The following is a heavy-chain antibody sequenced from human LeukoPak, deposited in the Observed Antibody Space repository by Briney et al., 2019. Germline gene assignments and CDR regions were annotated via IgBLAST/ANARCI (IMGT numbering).Heavy chain of an antibody. D-gene: IGHD5-12*01. CDR2: IYYSGST. CDR1: GGSFSGYY. V-gene: IGHV4-59*08. J-gene: IGHJ4*02. Sequence: PSETLSLTCAVYGGSFSGYYWSWIRQPPGKGLEWIGYIYYSGSTNYNPSLKSRVTISVDTSKNQFSLKLSSVTAADTAVYYCGIAYSGYDAFDYWGQGTLVTVSS. CDR3: GIAYSGYDAFDY.